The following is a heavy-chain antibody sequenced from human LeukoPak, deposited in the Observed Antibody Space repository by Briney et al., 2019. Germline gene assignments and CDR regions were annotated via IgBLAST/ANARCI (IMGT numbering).Heavy chain of an antibody. Sequence: SVKVSCKASGYTFTGYYMHWVRQAPGQGLEWMGGIIPIFGTANYAQKFQGRVTITADESTSTAYMELSSLRSEDTAAYYCARGRYSSSINSMDVWGQGTTVTVSS. CDR1: GYTFTGYY. V-gene: IGHV1-69*13. J-gene: IGHJ6*02. CDR3: ARGRYSSSINSMDV. D-gene: IGHD6-6*01. CDR2: IIPIFGTA.